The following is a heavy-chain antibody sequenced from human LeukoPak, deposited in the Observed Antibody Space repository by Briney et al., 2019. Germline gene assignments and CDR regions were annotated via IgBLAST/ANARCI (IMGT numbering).Heavy chain of an antibody. CDR2: IYPGDSDT. CDR1: GYSFTSYW. D-gene: IGHD3-22*01. CDR3: ARRYYYDSSGYCFFDY. V-gene: IGHV5-51*01. J-gene: IGHJ4*02. Sequence: GESLKISCQGSGYSFTSYWIGWVRQMPGKGREWMGIIYPGDSDTRYSPSFQGQVTISADKSISTAYLQWSSLKASDTAMYYCARRYYYDSSGYCFFDYWGQGTLVTVSS.